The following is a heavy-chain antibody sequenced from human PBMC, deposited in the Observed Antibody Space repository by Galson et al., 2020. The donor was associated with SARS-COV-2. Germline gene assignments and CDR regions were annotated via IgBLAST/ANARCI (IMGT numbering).Heavy chain of an antibody. CDR1: GYTFTSYD. Sequence: ASVKVSCKASGYTFTSYDINWVRQATGQGLEWMGWMNPNSGNTGYAQKFQGRVTMTRNTSISTAYMELSSLRSEDTAVYYCARDQLPYYGSGPDYYYYYGMDVWGQGTTVTVSS. V-gene: IGHV1-8*01. CDR2: MNPNSGNT. D-gene: IGHD3-10*01. J-gene: IGHJ6*02. CDR3: ARDQLPYYGSGPDYYYYYGMDV.